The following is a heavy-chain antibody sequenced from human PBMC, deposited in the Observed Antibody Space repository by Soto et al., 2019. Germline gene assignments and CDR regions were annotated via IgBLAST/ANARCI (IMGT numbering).Heavy chain of an antibody. V-gene: IGHV3-9*01. Sequence: EVQLVESGGGLVQPGRSLRLSCSASGFMFQDYTLHWVRQAPGKGLEWVSGINWNSGGIDYAGSVKGRFTISRDNAKKALYLQMNSLRPEDTALYYCAKQNYYGSGSRGYMDVLGKGTTVTVSS. J-gene: IGHJ6*03. CDR1: GFMFQDYT. CDR2: INWNSGGI. D-gene: IGHD3-10*01. CDR3: AKQNYYGSGSRGYMDV.